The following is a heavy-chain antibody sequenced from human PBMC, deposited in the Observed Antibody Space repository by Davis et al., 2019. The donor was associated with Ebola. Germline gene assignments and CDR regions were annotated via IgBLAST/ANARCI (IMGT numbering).Heavy chain of an antibody. J-gene: IGHJ6*02. D-gene: IGHD4-11*01. CDR1: GFTFSSYG. V-gene: IGHV3-33*01. CDR2: IWYDGSNK. CDR3: ARDDYSSGAAGV. Sequence: GESLKISCAASGFTFSSYGMHWVRQAPGKGLEWVAVIWYDGSNKYYADSVKGRFTISRDNSKNTLYLQMNSLRAEDTAVYYCARDDYSSGAAGVWGQGTTVTVSS.